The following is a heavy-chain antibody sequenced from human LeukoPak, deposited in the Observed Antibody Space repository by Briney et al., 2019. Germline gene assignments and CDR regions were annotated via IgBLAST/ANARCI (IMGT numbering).Heavy chain of an antibody. CDR1: GFTFSSYW. Sequence: GSLRLSCAASGFTFSSYWMSWVRQAPGKGLEWVANIKQDGSEKYYVDSVKGRFTISRDNAKNSLYLQMTSLRAEDTALYYCAKNWGSFSWYFDLWGRGTLVTVSS. CDR3: AKNWGSFSWYFDL. V-gene: IGHV3-7*03. D-gene: IGHD7-27*01. J-gene: IGHJ2*01. CDR2: IKQDGSEK.